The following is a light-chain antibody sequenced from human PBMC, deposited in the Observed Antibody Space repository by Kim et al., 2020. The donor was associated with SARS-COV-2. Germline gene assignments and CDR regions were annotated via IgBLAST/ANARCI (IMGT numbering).Light chain of an antibody. Sequence: QSVLTQPPSASGTPGQRVTISCPGSKSNIGSNFVYWYQQLPRMSPKLLIYRDDQRPSGVPDRFSGSKSGTSASLAISGLRSEDEADYYCAAWDDSLSGWVFGGGTQLTV. CDR2: RDD. J-gene: IGLJ3*02. CDR3: AAWDDSLSGWV. CDR1: KSNIGSNF. V-gene: IGLV1-47*01.